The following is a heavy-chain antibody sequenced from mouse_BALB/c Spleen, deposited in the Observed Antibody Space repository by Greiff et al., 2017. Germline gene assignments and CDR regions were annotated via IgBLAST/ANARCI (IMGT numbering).Heavy chain of an antibody. CDR1: GFSLTSYG. J-gene: IGHJ3*01. D-gene: IGHD2-10*02. CDR2: IWSGGST. CDR3: AGYGNPFAY. Sequence: VKLMESGPGLVQPSQSLSITCTVSGFSLTSYGVHWVRQSPGKGLEWLGVIWSGGSTDYNAAFISRLSISKDNSKSQVFFKMNSLQANDTAIYYCAGYGNPFAYWGQGTLVTVSA. V-gene: IGHV2-2*02.